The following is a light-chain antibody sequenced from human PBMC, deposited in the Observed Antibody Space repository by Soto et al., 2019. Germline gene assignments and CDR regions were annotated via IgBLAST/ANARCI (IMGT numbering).Light chain of an antibody. J-gene: IGKJ1*01. V-gene: IGKV1-5*03. Sequence: DIQMTQSPSTLSAYVGDRVTITCRASQSISSWLAWYQQKPGQAPKLLIYKASTLQSGVPSRFSGSGSGTEFTLAISSPQPDDSATYYCQQYNDNWTFGQGTKV. CDR3: QQYNDNWT. CDR1: QSISSW. CDR2: KAS.